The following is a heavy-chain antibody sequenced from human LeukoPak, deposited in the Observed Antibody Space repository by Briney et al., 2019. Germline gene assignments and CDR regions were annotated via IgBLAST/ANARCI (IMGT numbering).Heavy chain of an antibody. Sequence: ASVKVSCKASGYTFTSYGISWVRQAPGQGLEWMGWISAYNGNTNYAQKFQGRVTITADESTSTAYMELSSLRSEDTAVYYCARSDEYSSSSRYSGMDVWGQGTTVTVSS. J-gene: IGHJ6*02. CDR3: ARSDEYSSSSRYSGMDV. D-gene: IGHD6-6*01. CDR2: ISAYNGNT. CDR1: GYTFTSYG. V-gene: IGHV1-18*01.